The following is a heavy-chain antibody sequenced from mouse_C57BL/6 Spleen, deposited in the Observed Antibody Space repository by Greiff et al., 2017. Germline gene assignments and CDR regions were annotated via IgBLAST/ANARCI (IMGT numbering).Heavy chain of an antibody. Sequence: VQLQQSGPELVKPGASVKISCKASGYTFTDYYMNWVKQSHGKSLEWIGDINPNNGGTSYNQKFKGKATLTVDTSSSTAYMELRSLTSEDSAVYYCARLLLRYPAWFAYWGQGTLVTVSA. J-gene: IGHJ3*01. V-gene: IGHV1-26*01. D-gene: IGHD1-1*01. CDR3: ARLLLRYPAWFAY. CDR2: INPNNGGT. CDR1: GYTFTDYY.